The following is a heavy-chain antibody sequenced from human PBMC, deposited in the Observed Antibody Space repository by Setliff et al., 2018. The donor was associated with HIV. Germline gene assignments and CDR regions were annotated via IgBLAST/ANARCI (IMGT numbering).Heavy chain of an antibody. CDR2: VYHSGTT. J-gene: IGHJ3*02. Sequence: PSETLSLTCAVSGYSISTAYYWGWIRQPPGKGLEWIGSVYHSGTTCYNPSLKSRVTISVDMSNNQFSLKVTSVTAADTAVYYCARDLHANYHVVEIWGPGTMVTVSS. V-gene: IGHV4-38-2*02. D-gene: IGHD2-15*01. CDR3: ARDLHANYHVVEI. CDR1: GYSISTAYY.